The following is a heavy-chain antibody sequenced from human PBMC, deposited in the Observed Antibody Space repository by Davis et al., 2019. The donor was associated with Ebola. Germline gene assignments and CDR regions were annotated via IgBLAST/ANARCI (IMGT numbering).Heavy chain of an antibody. V-gene: IGHV4-34*01. CDR1: GGSFSAYY. CDR2: INHSGST. CDR3: ARDLGVHYYGSGSYYP. D-gene: IGHD3-10*01. J-gene: IGHJ5*02. Sequence: GSLRLSCAVYGGSFSAYYWSWIRQPPGKGLEWIGEINHSGSTNYNPSLKSRVTISVDTSKNQFSLKLSSVTAADTAVYYCARDLGVHYYGSGSYYPWGQGTLVTVSS.